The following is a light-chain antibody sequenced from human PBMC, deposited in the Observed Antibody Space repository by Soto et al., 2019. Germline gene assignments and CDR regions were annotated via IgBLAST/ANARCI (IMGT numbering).Light chain of an antibody. Sequence: EIVLTQSPGTLSLSPGERATLSCRASQSVSSTDLVWYQQKPGQAPRLLIYGASTRATGIPDRFSGSGSGTDFTLAISRLEREDFGVYYCHQFGNSVGTFGRGTEVEV. CDR1: QSVSSTD. V-gene: IGKV3-20*01. CDR2: GAS. CDR3: HQFGNSVGT. J-gene: IGKJ1*01.